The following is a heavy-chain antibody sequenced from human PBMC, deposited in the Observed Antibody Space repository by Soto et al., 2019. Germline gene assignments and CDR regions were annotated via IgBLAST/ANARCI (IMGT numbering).Heavy chain of an antibody. D-gene: IGHD4-17*01. J-gene: IGHJ3*02. CDR2: IYYSGST. Sequence: QVQLQESGPGLVKPSETLSLTCTVSGGSISSYYWSWIRQPPGKGLEWIGYIYYSGSTNYNPSLKSRGTISVDTSKNQFSLKLSSVTAADTAVYYCARRQTTDDAFDIWGQGTIVTVSS. V-gene: IGHV4-59*08. CDR3: ARRQTTDDAFDI. CDR1: GGSISSYY.